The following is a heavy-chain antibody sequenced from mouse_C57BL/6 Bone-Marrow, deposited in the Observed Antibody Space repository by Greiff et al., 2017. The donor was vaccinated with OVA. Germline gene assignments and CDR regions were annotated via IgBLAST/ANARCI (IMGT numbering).Heavy chain of an antibody. CDR1: GYTFTSYG. D-gene: IGHD3-3*01. CDR2: SYPRSGNT. V-gene: IGHV1-81*01. Sequence: QVQLKQSGSELARPGASVKLSCKASGYTFTSYGISWVKQRTGQGLEWIGESYPRSGNTYYNEKFKGKATLTADKSSSTAYMELRSLTSEDAAVYFCARWGPPPMDYWGQGTSVTVSS. CDR3: ARWGPPPMDY. J-gene: IGHJ4*01.